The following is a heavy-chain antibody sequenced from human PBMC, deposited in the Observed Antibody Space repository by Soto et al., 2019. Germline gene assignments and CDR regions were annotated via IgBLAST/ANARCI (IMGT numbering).Heavy chain of an antibody. D-gene: IGHD2-8*02. Sequence: SETLSLTCTVSGGSISSYYWSWIRQPAGKGLEWIGRIYTSGSTNYNPSLKSRVTMSVDTSKNQFSLKLSSVTAADTAVYYCARDGRTGAGYWFDPWGQGTLVTVSS. CDR1: GGSISSYY. V-gene: IGHV4-4*07. CDR2: IYTSGST. J-gene: IGHJ5*02. CDR3: ARDGRTGAGYWFDP.